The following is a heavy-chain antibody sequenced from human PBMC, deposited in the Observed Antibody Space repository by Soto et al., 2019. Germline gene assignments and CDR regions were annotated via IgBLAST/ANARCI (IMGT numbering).Heavy chain of an antibody. CDR1: GYTFTAYA. Sequence: QVQLVHSGAELKKPGASVKVSCKASGYTFTAYAMHWVRQAHGQGLEGMGWINPNSGDATYAQKFQGRVTMTMDTSITSAYMELSSLSYDDTAVYYGARVASAVLVLDYWGQGTLVTVSS. J-gene: IGHJ4*02. D-gene: IGHD6-6*01. CDR3: ARVASAVLVLDY. CDR2: INPNSGDA. V-gene: IGHV1-2*02.